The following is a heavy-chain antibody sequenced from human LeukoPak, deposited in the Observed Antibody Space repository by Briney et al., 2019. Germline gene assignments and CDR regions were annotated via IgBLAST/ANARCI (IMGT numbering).Heavy chain of an antibody. Sequence: ASVKVSCKVSGYTLTELSMHWVRQAPGKGLEWMGGFDPEDGETIYAQKFQGRVTMTEDTSTDTAYMELSSLRSEDTAVYYCATAPGVRGVNWFDPWGQGSLVTVSS. V-gene: IGHV1-24*01. D-gene: IGHD3-10*01. CDR3: ATAPGVRGVNWFDP. J-gene: IGHJ5*02. CDR1: GYTLTELS. CDR2: FDPEDGET.